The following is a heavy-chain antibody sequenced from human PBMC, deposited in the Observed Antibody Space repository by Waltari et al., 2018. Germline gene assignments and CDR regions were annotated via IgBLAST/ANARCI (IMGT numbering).Heavy chain of an antibody. CDR1: GFSFRDVW. Sequence: EVQLVESGGGLVKPGGSLRLSCAASGFSFRDVWMTWVRPAPGKGLEWVGRIKRKIDGETTDYAAPVKGRFAISRDDSRDTLYLQMDSLKTEDTAVYRCTTGDCSGGSCHAFDIWGQGTGVTVSS. V-gene: IGHV3-15*01. D-gene: IGHD2-15*01. CDR3: TTGDCSGGSCHAFDI. J-gene: IGHJ3*02. CDR2: IKRKIDGETT.